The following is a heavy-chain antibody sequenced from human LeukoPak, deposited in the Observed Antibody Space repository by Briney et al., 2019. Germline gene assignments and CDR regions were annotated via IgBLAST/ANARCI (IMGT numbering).Heavy chain of an antibody. CDR1: GFNFRIAW. D-gene: IGHD3-10*01. CDR2: IKSKTHGGTT. V-gene: IGHV3-15*01. J-gene: IGHJ4*02. CDR3: ALMSADSVRGLSMEY. Sequence: GGSLRLSCTASGFNFRIAWMTWVRQAPGKGLEWVGHIKSKTHGGTTDYAAPVKGRFTISRDDSTNTLFLQLNSLTTEDTALYYCALMSADSVRGLSMEYWGQVTLVTVSS.